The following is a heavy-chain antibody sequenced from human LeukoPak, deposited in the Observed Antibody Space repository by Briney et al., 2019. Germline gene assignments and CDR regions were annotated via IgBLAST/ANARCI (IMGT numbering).Heavy chain of an antibody. CDR1: GGSISSYY. D-gene: IGHD6-25*01. J-gene: IGHJ4*02. CDR3: ASFVGGRTIDY. V-gene: IGHV4-59*12. Sequence: KSSETLSLTCTVSGGSISSYYWSWIRQPPGKGLEWIGYIYYSGSTNYNPSLKSRVTISVDKSKNQFSLKLSSVTAADTAVYYCASFVGGRTIDYWGQGTLVTVSS. CDR2: IYYSGST.